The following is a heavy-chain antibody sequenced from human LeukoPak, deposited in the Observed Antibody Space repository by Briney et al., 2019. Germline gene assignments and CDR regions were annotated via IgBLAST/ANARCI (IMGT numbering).Heavy chain of an antibody. J-gene: IGHJ3*02. Sequence: GGTLRLSCAASGFTFSSYGMSWVRQAPGKGLEWVSAISGSGGSTYYADSVKGRFTISRDNSKNTLYLQMNSLRAEDTAVYYCAKLEAYYYGSGSFSAFDIWGQGTMVTVSS. D-gene: IGHD3-10*01. V-gene: IGHV3-23*01. CDR2: ISGSGGST. CDR3: AKLEAYYYGSGSFSAFDI. CDR1: GFTFSSYG.